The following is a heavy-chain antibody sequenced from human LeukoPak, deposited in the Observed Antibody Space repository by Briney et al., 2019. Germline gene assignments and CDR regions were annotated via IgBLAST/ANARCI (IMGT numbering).Heavy chain of an antibody. Sequence: SETLSLTCTVSGGSISSYYWSWIRQPPGKGLEWIGYIYHNENTRSTNFNPSLKSRVTISIDSSKNQFSLKLSSVTAADSAVYYCAVGRDGYPYGAFDIWGQGTMVTVSS. D-gene: IGHD5-24*01. V-gene: IGHV4-59*01. CDR3: AVGRDGYPYGAFDI. J-gene: IGHJ3*02. CDR1: GGSISSYY. CDR2: IYHNENTRST.